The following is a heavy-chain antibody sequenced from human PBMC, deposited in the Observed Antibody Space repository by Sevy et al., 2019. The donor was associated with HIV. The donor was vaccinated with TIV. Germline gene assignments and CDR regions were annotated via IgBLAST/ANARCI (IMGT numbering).Heavy chain of an antibody. J-gene: IGHJ4*02. CDR3: ARGAHDDDANWGFDY. CDR1: GFIFGDYY. V-gene: IGHV3-11*01. D-gene: IGHD7-27*01. Sequence: GGSLRLSCAASGFIFGDYYMAWVRQAPGKGLEWISYVSRGGFTIYYADSVEGRFSISRDDAKDSLFLQMDSLRAEDTAFYYCARGAHDDDANWGFDYWGQGALVTVSS. CDR2: VSRGGFTI.